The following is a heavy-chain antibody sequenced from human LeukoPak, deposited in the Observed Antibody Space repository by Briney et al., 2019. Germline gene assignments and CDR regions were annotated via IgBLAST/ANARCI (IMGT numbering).Heavy chain of an antibody. CDR2: IYHSGST. J-gene: IGHJ4*02. D-gene: IGHD6-13*01. CDR1: GGSISSSNW. Sequence: PSGTLSLTCAVSGGSISSSNWWSWVRQPPGKGLEWIGEIYHSGSTNYNPSLKSRVTISVDTSKNQFSLKLSSVTAADTAVYYCARGVAAAALDYWGQGTLVTVSS. V-gene: IGHV4-4*02. CDR3: ARGVAAAALDY.